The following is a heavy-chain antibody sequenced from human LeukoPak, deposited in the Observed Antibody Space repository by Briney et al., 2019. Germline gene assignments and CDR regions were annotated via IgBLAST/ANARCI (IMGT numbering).Heavy chain of an antibody. J-gene: IGHJ6*03. V-gene: IGHV4-34*01. CDR2: INHSGST. Sequence: PSESLSLTCAVYGGSFSGYYWSWIRQPPGKGLEWIGEINHSGSTNYNPSLKSRVTISVDTSKNQFSLKLSSVTAADTAVYYCARGWREETGTNFYYYYMDVWGKGTTVTVSS. D-gene: IGHD1-7*01. CDR1: GGSFSGYY. CDR3: ARGWREETGTNFYYYYMDV.